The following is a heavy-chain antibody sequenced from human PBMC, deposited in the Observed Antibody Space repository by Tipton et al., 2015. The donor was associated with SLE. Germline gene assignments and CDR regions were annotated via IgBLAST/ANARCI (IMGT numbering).Heavy chain of an antibody. V-gene: IGHV3-30-3*01. CDR3: AVRDFWNGYTDN. J-gene: IGHJ4*02. D-gene: IGHD3-3*01. CDR1: GFTFSSYT. Sequence: SLRLSCAASGFTFSSYTMHWVRQAPGKGLEWVAVISYDGSNIHYADSVKGRFTISRDNSKNTVFLQMNSLRVEDTAIYYCAVRDFWNGYTDNWGQGTLVTVSS. CDR2: ISYDGSNI.